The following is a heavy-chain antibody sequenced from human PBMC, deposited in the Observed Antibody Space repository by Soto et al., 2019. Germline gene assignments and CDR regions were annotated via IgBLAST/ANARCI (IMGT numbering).Heavy chain of an antibody. CDR3: ARQLGQYSSSWYAFDI. CDR1: GYNFASHW. CDR2: ISPDDSDI. V-gene: IGHV5-51*01. J-gene: IGHJ3*02. D-gene: IGHD6-13*01. Sequence: GESLKISCKGSGYNFASHWIGWVRQMPGKGLECMGIISPDDSDIRYSPSFRGQVTISADNSISTAYLQWSSLRASDTAIYYCARQLGQYSSSWYAFDIWGQGTMVTVSS.